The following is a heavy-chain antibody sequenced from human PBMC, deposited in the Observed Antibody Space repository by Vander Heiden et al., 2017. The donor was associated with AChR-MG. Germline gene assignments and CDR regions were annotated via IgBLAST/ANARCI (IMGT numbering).Heavy chain of an antibody. V-gene: IGHV5-51*01. CDR2: IYPGNSDT. J-gene: IGHJ4*02. CDR1: GYSFTTDW. CDR3: ARRFEYSISSFDC. Sequence: EVQLVQSGAEVKKPGESLKISCKGSGYSFTTDWIVWGRQMPGKGLEWMGIIYPGNSDTRYSPSFLGQVTISADKSISTAYLQWSSLKASDTAMYYCARRFEYSISSFDCWGQGTLVTVSS. D-gene: IGHD6-6*01.